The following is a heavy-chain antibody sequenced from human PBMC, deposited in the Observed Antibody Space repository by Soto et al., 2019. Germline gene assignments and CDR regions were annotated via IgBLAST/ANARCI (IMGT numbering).Heavy chain of an antibody. D-gene: IGHD1-26*01. J-gene: IGHJ5*02. CDR3: ARVATGSYSWRES. V-gene: IGHV3-74*03. CDR1: GFTFSTYW. CDR2: INSDGSIT. Sequence: EVQLEESGGDLVQPGGSLRLSCAASGFTFSTYWMHWVRQAPGKGLVWVSRINSDGSITTYADSVKGRFTISRDNSKNTLYLQMTCLRAEDTAVYYCARVATGSYSWRESWGQGTLVTVSS.